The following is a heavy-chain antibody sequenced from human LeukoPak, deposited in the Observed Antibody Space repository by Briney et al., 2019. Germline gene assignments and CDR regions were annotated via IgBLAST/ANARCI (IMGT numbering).Heavy chain of an antibody. CDR1: GYTFTGYY. D-gene: IGHD5-18*01. V-gene: IGHV1-69*05. CDR2: IIPIFGTA. J-gene: IGHJ4*02. CDR3: ASGYSYGFDY. Sequence: SVKVSCKASGYTFTGYYMHWVRQAPGQGLEWMGRIIPIFGTANYAQKFQGRVTITTDESTSTAYMELSSLRSEDTAVYYCASGYSYGFDYWGQGTLITVSS.